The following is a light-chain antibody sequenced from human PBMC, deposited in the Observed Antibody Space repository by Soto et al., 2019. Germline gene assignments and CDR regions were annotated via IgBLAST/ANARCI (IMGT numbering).Light chain of an antibody. CDR1: SSDVGGYNY. Sequence: QSALTQPASVSGSPGQSITISCTGTSSDVGGYNYVSWYQQHPGKAPRLMMYEVSNRPSGVSNRFSGSKSGNTASLTISGLQAEDEAIYYCSSSTNTSTLVIFGGGTKVTVL. CDR3: SSSTNTSTLVI. CDR2: EVS. V-gene: IGLV2-14*01. J-gene: IGLJ2*01.